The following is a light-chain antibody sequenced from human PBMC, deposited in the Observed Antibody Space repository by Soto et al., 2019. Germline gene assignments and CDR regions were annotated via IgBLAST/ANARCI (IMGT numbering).Light chain of an antibody. CDR3: QPRSVWPLT. CDR1: QSVSSY. Sequence: EIVLTQFPATLSLSPGDGATLSCRASQSVSSYLAWYQQRRGQPPRLLIYDSSNRATGIPARFSGSGSGTDFSLIISSLEPEDFAVYYCQPRSVWPLTFGGGTRVEIK. CDR2: DSS. V-gene: IGKV3-11*01. J-gene: IGKJ4*01.